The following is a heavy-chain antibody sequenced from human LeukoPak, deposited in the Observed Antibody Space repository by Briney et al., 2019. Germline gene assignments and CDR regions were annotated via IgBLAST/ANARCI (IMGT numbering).Heavy chain of an antibody. CDR2: IYYSGST. CDR1: GGSLSSYY. J-gene: IGHJ4*02. Sequence: PSETLSLTCTVSGGSLSSYYWSWIRQPPGKGLEWIGYIYYSGSTNYSPSLKSRVTISVDTSKNQFSLKLSSVTAADAAVYYCARQGYSAYEILDYWGQGTLVTLS. CDR3: ARQGYSAYEILDY. V-gene: IGHV4-59*08. D-gene: IGHD5-12*01.